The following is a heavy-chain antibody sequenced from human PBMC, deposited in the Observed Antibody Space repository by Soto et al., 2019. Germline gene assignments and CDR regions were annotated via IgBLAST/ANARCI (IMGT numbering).Heavy chain of an antibody. J-gene: IGHJ6*02. CDR2: FYYSGNT. D-gene: IGHD2-21*01. CDR3: ERHGRISPIAQLTHFYRLV. V-gene: IGHV4-39*01. CDR1: GDFITNSLYY. Sequence: PSENLSLTCTVSGDFITNSLYYWVWIRQPPGKGLEWIGSFYYSGNTHYSPSLKSRVTLSVDTSKNQLSLMLKSVTAADSGVYYCERHGRISPIAQLTHFYRLVLGQGLTVTV.